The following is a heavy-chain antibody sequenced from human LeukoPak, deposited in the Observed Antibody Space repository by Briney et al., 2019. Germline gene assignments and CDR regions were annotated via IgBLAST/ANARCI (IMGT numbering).Heavy chain of an antibody. Sequence: ASVKVSCKASGGTFSSYAISWVRQAPGQGLEWMGGIIPIFGTANYAQKFQGRATITTDESTSTAYMELSSLRSEDTAVYYCARAGYSSSWYRTYNWFDPWGQGTLVTVSS. CDR3: ARAGYSSSWYRTYNWFDP. D-gene: IGHD6-13*01. CDR2: IIPIFGTA. J-gene: IGHJ5*02. CDR1: GGTFSSYA. V-gene: IGHV1-69*05.